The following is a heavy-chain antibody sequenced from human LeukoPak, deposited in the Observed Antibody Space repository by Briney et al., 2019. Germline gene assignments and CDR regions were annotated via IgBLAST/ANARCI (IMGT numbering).Heavy chain of an antibody. CDR1: GYTFTDYY. D-gene: IGHD6-19*01. CDR2: TSPKSGAT. J-gene: IGHJ4*02. Sequence: ASVKVSCKASGYTFTDYYIHWVRQAPGQGLEWMGWTSPKSGATNSAQKFQDRVTMTGDTSISTAYMELSSLRSDDTAVYYCARLCTSGCWGFDYWGQGTLVTVSS. CDR3: ARLCTSGCWGFDY. V-gene: IGHV1-2*02.